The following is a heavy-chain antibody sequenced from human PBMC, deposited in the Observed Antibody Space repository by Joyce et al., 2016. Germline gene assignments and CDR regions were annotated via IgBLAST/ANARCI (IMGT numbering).Heavy chain of an antibody. Sequence: EVQILESGGGLVQPGGSLRLSCAASGFIFSGYAMSWVRQAPGKGLEWVSSIHASSGSTHYADSVQGRFTISRDNSKNTLYLQMNSLRAEDTAVYYCAKDLWGPYYFDDWGQGTLVTVSS. D-gene: IGHD3-16*01. CDR1: GFIFSGYA. V-gene: IGHV3-23*01. J-gene: IGHJ4*02. CDR3: AKDLWGPYYFDD. CDR2: IHASSGST.